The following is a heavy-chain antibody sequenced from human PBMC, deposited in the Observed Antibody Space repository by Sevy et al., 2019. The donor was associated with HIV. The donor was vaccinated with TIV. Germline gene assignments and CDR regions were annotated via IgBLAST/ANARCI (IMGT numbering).Heavy chain of an antibody. J-gene: IGHJ4*02. Sequence: SLRLSCTASGFTFGDYAMSWFRQAPGKGLEWVGFIRSKAYGGTTEYAASVKGRFTISRDDSKSIAYLQMNSLKTEDRAVYYCTRDFPPPGYCSSTSCRFDYWGQGTLVTVSS. V-gene: IGHV3-49*03. CDR2: IRSKAYGGTT. CDR1: GFTFGDYA. D-gene: IGHD2-2*01. CDR3: TRDFPPPGYCSSTSCRFDY.